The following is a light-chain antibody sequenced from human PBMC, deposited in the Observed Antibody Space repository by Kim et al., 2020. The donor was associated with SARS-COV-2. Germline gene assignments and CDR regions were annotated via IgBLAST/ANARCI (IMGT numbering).Light chain of an antibody. Sequence: GKTVAISCDRGSGSIASNYVQWYQQRPGSAPTPVTSENKQRPSGVPDRFSGSIDSSSNSASLTISGLKTEDEADYYCQSYDSSNLVFGGGTQLTVL. V-gene: IGLV6-57*03. CDR2: ENK. CDR3: QSYDSSNLV. J-gene: IGLJ3*02. CDR1: SGSIASNY.